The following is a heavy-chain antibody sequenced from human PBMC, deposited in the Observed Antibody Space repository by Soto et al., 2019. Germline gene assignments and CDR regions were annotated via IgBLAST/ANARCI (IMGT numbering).Heavy chain of an antibody. CDR2: IKSKTDGGTT. CDR1: GFTFSNAW. V-gene: IGHV3-15*01. CDR3: TTITPEGSSGWYPPDY. Sequence: GGSLRLSCAASGFTFSNAWMSWVRQAPGKGLEWVGRIKSKTDGGTTDYAAPVKGRFTISRDDSKNTLYLQMNSLKTEDTAVYYCTTITPEGSSGWYPPDYWGQGTLVTVSS. D-gene: IGHD6-19*01. J-gene: IGHJ4*02.